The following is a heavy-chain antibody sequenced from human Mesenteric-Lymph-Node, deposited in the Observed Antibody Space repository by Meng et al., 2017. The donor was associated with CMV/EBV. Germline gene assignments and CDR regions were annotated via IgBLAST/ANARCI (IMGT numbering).Heavy chain of an antibody. J-gene: IGHJ4*02. CDR2: INPNSGGT. CDR1: GYTFNGYY. CDR3: ARKVSKNPFDS. V-gene: IGHV1-2*06. D-gene: IGHD2-8*01. Sequence: QVQLVQSGAEVKKPGDSVKVSCKASGYTFNGYYMHWVRQAPGQGLEWMGRINPNSGGTNYAQKFQGRVTMTRDTSISTAYMELSRLRSDDTAVYYCARKVSKNPFDSWVQLPLVTVSS.